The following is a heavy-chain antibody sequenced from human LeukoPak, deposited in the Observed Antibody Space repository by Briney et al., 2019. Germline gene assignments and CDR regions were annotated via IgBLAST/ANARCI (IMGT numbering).Heavy chain of an antibody. Sequence: GGSLTLSCAASGFTFSRYSMSWVRHAPGKGLEWVSAISGSGSSTYYADSVKGRFTISRDNSKNTLYLQMNSLRAEDTALYYCAKRDGYNSNPLKDWGQGTLVTVSS. CDR1: GFTFSRYS. CDR3: AKRDGYNSNPLKD. CDR2: ISGSGSST. V-gene: IGHV3-23*01. J-gene: IGHJ4*02. D-gene: IGHD5-24*01.